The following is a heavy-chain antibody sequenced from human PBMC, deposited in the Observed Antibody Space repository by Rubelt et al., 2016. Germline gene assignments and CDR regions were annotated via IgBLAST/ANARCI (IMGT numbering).Heavy chain of an antibody. D-gene: IGHD3-10*01. V-gene: IGHV4-59*06. J-gene: IGHJ4*02. CDR1: GGSISPYH. CDR3: ARFRRFGALRSSAGALDY. Sequence: QVQLQESGPGLVKPSETLSLTCTVSGGSISPYHWSWIRQPPGKGLEWIGYIFYTGSTYYNPYLQGRVTISVDTSSNQFSLRLNSVTAADTAVDYCARFRRFGALRSSAGALDYWGQGTLVTVSS. CDR2: IFYTGST.